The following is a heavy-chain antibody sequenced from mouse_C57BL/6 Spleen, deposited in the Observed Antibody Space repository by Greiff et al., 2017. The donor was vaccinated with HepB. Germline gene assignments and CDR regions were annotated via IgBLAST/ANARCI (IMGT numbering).Heavy chain of an antibody. Sequence: QVQLPGTELVKPGASVKLSCKASGYTFTSYWMHWVKQRPGQGLEWIGNINPSNGGTNYNEKFKSKATLTVDKSSSTAYMQLSSLTSEDSAVYYCARSSNYDAMDYWGQGTSVTVSS. J-gene: IGHJ4*01. CDR2: INPSNGGT. D-gene: IGHD2-5*01. V-gene: IGHV1-53*01. CDR1: GYTFTSYW. CDR3: ARSSNYDAMDY.